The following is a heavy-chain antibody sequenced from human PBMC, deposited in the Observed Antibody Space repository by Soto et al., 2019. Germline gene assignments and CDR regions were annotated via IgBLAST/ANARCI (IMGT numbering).Heavy chain of an antibody. CDR3: ARAVEMATTVDY. Sequence: PSETLSLTCTVSGGSISSYYWSWIRQPPGKGLEWIGYIYYSGSTNYNPSLKSRVTISVDTSKNQFSLKLSSVTAADTAVYYCARAVEMATTVDYWGQGTLVTV. CDR1: GGSISSYY. V-gene: IGHV4-59*01. D-gene: IGHD5-12*01. CDR2: IYYSGST. J-gene: IGHJ4*02.